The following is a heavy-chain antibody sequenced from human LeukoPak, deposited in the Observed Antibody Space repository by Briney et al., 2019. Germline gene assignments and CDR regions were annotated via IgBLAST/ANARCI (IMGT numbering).Heavy chain of an antibody. Sequence: RASVKVSCKASGGTFSSYAISWVRQAPGQGLEWMGGIIPIFGTANYAQKFQGRVTITADESTSTAYMELSSLRSEDTAVYYCARAEYSSSSFDYWGQGTLATVSS. CDR2: IIPIFGTA. J-gene: IGHJ4*02. D-gene: IGHD6-6*01. CDR1: GGTFSSYA. CDR3: ARAEYSSSSFDY. V-gene: IGHV1-69*13.